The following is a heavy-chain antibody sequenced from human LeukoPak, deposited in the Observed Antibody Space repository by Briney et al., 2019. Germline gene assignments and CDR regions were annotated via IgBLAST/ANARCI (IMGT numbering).Heavy chain of an antibody. J-gene: IGHJ4*02. D-gene: IGHD6-19*01. V-gene: IGHV5-51*01. CDR3: ARIGQWLVRGYYFDY. Sequence: KVSCKASGYSFTSYWIGWVRQMPGKGLEWMGIIYPGDSDTRYSPSFQGQVTISADKSISTAYLQWSSLKASDTAMYYCARIGQWLVRGYYFDYWGQGTLVTVSS. CDR2: IYPGDSDT. CDR1: GYSFTSYW.